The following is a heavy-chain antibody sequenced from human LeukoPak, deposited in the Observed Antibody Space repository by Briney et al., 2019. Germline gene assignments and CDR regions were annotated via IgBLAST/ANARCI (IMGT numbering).Heavy chain of an antibody. CDR2: IYYSGSI. CDR3: ARSGYYEVWGMDV. V-gene: IGHV4-59*01. J-gene: IGHJ6*02. D-gene: IGHD3-22*01. CDR1: GGSISSYY. Sequence: SETLSLTCTVSGGSISSYYWSWIRQPPGKGLEWIGNIYYSGSINYNPSLKSRVTISGDTSKKQVSLKMSSVTAADTAVYYCARSGYYEVWGMDVWGQGTTVTVSS.